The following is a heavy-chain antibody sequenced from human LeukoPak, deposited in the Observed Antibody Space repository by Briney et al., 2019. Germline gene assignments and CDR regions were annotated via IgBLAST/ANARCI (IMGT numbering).Heavy chain of an antibody. J-gene: IGHJ4*02. CDR3: AKLNYDSSDYYYVGFDY. CDR2: ITGSGGST. CDR1: GFTFSSYA. V-gene: IGHV3-23*01. Sequence: PGGSLRLSCAASGFTFSSYAMSWVRQAPGKGLEWVSTITGSGGSTYYADSVKGRFTISRDNSKNTLYLQMSSLRAEDTAVYYCAKLNYDSSDYYYVGFDYWGQGTLVTVSS. D-gene: IGHD3-22*01.